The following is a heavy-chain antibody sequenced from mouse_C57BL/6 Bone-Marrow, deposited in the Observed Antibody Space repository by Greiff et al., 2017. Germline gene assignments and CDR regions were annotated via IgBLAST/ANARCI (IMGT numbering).Heavy chain of an antibody. D-gene: IGHD2-3*01. V-gene: IGHV1-63*01. CDR1: GYTFTNYW. CDR2: IYPGGGYT. CDR3: SRSDGYHAGWYFDV. Sequence: VQLQQSGAELVRPGTSVKMSCKASGYTFTNYWIGWAKQRPGHGLEWIGDIYPGGGYTNYNEKFKGKATLPADKSSSTAYMQFSSLTSEDAAIYYCSRSDGYHAGWYFDVWGTGTTVTVSS. J-gene: IGHJ1*03.